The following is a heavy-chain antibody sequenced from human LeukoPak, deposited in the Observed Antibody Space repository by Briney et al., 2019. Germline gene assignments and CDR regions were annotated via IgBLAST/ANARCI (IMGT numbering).Heavy chain of an antibody. V-gene: IGHV3-20*04. CDR3: AKDKEYDSEGYFQH. Sequence: GGSLRLSCAASGVTFDDYAMSWVRQTPGKGLEWVSGTNWDGGRTGYADSVKGRFTISRDNAKNSLYLQMNSLRVEDTAMYYCAKDKEYDSEGYFQHWGQGTLVTVSS. CDR2: TNWDGGRT. D-gene: IGHD3-22*01. CDR1: GVTFDDYA. J-gene: IGHJ1*01.